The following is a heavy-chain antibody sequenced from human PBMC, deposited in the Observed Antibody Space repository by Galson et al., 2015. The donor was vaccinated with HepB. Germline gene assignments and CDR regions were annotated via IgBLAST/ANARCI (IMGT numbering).Heavy chain of an antibody. D-gene: IGHD3-16*01. V-gene: IGHV3-48*03. CDR3: VRGLMIMKDGIFDY. Sequence: SLRLSCAASGFTFSSYEMHWVRQPPGKGLQWLSYISTGGRTTYYTNSVKGRFTVSRDNAKKSLYLQMNSLRADDTAVYYCVRGLMIMKDGIFDYWGQGTLVTVSS. CDR2: ISTGGRTT. CDR1: GFTFSSYE. J-gene: IGHJ4*02.